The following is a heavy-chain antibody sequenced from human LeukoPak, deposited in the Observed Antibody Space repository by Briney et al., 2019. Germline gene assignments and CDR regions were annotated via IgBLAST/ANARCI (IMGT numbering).Heavy chain of an antibody. CDR3: ARAPSGMPFDL. J-gene: IGHJ2*01. CDR2: ISASGGST. CDR1: GFTFSSYA. D-gene: IGHD3-10*01. Sequence: GGSLRLSCAASGFTFSSYAMTWVRQAPGKGLEWVSAISASGGSTYYAESVKGRFTISRDNSKNTLYLQMNSLRAEDTAVYYCARAPSGMPFDLWGRGTLVTVSS. V-gene: IGHV3-23*01.